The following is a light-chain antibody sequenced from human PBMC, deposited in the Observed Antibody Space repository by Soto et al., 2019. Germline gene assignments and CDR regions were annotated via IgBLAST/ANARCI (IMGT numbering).Light chain of an antibody. J-gene: IGKJ4*01. Sequence: EIVLTQSPGTLSLSPGERATLSYRASQSVSSYLAWYQQKGGQAPRLLIYDASNRATGIPARFSGSGSGTDFTLTISRLEPEDFAVYYCQQRSDWPTFGGGTKVEIK. CDR1: QSVSSY. CDR2: DAS. V-gene: IGKV3-11*01. CDR3: QQRSDWPT.